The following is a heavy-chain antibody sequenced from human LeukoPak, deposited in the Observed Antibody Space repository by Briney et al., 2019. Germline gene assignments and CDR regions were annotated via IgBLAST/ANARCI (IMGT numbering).Heavy chain of an antibody. D-gene: IGHD2-2*01. CDR3: ARGGGIVVVPAATYYFDY. CDR1: GGTFSSYA. CDR2: IIPIFGTA. Sequence: VASVKVSCKASGGTFSSYAISWVRQAPGQGLEWMGGIIPIFGTANYAQKFQGRVTITADESTSTAYMELSSLRSEDTAVYYCARGGGIVVVPAATYYFDYWGQGTLVTVSS. V-gene: IGHV1-69*13. J-gene: IGHJ4*02.